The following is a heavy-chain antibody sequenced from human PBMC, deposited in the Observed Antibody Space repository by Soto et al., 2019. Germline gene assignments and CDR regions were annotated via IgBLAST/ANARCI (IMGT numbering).Heavy chain of an antibody. V-gene: IGHV1-18*01. D-gene: IGHD4-17*01. CDR3: AILATVTTFDY. Sequence: GASVKVSCKASGYTFTNYGIHWVRQAPGQRLGWMGWISPYNRDTNYAQNLQGRVTITTDTSTSAAYMELRSLRSDDPAVYYCAILATVTTFDYWGQGTLVTVDS. J-gene: IGHJ4*02. CDR1: GYTFTNYG. CDR2: ISPYNRDT.